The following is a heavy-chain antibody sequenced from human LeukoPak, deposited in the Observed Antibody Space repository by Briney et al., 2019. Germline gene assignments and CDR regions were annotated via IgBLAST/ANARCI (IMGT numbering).Heavy chain of an antibody. CDR2: ISSSGGST. D-gene: IGHD1-26*01. J-gene: IGHJ4*02. Sequence: SGGSLRLSCAASGFTFSSYAMSWVRQAPGKGLEWVSTISSSGGSTYYADSVKGRFTISRGNSKNTLYLQMNSLRAEDTAVYYCAKVVGATTRGYFDYWGQGTLVTVSS. CDR1: GFTFSSYA. CDR3: AKVVGATTRGYFDY. V-gene: IGHV3-23*01.